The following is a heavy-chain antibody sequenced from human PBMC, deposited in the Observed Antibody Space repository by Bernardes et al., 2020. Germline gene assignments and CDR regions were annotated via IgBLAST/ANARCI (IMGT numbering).Heavy chain of an antibody. CDR3: AKDINVDYGDRGGMDV. V-gene: IGHV3-9*01. CDR1: GFTFDDYA. D-gene: IGHD4-17*01. CDR2: ISWNSGSI. Sequence: GGSLRLSCAASGFTFDDYAMHWVRQAPGKGLEWVSGISWNSGSIGYADSVKGRFTISRDNAKNSLYLQMNSLRAEDTALYYCAKDINVDYGDRGGMDVWGKGTTVTVSS. J-gene: IGHJ6*04.